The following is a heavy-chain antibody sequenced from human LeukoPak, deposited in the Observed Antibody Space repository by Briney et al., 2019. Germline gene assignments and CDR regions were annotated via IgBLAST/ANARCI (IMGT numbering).Heavy chain of an antibody. Sequence: GGSLRLSCAASGFTFSSYAMHWVRQAPGKGLEWVAVISYDGSDKYYADSVKGRFTISRDNSKNTLYLQMNSLRAEDTAVFYCASSYSGSYSEQNYWGQGTLVTVSS. D-gene: IGHD1-26*01. CDR1: GFTFSSYA. CDR2: ISYDGSDK. V-gene: IGHV3-30-3*01. J-gene: IGHJ4*02. CDR3: ASSYSGSYSEQNY.